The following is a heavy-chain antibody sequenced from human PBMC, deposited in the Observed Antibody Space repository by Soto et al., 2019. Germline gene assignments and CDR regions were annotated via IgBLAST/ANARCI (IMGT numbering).Heavy chain of an antibody. CDR2: IYYSGST. J-gene: IGHJ6*02. CDR3: AGSGYYHNNGMDV. Sequence: SETLSLTCTVSGGSISSSSYYWGWIRQPPGKGLEWIGSIYYSGSTYYNPSLKSRVTISVDRSKNQFSLKLSSVTAADTAVYYCAGSGYYHNNGMDVWGQGTTVTVSS. CDR1: GGSISSSSYY. D-gene: IGHD3-22*01. V-gene: IGHV4-39*07.